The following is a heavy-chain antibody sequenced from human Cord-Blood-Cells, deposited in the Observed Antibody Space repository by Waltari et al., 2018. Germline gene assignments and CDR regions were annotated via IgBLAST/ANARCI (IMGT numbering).Heavy chain of an antibody. Sequence: QVQLVQSGAEVKKPGASVKVSCKASGYTFTSYDINWVRQATGQGLEWMGWRNPNSGNTGYAQKFQGRVTITRNTSISTAYMELSSLRSEDTAVYYCARGRSGCSSTSCYNYGMDVWGQGTTVTVSS. D-gene: IGHD2-2*02. CDR3: ARGRSGCSSTSCYNYGMDV. J-gene: IGHJ6*02. V-gene: IGHV1-8*03. CDR2: RNPNSGNT. CDR1: GYTFTSYD.